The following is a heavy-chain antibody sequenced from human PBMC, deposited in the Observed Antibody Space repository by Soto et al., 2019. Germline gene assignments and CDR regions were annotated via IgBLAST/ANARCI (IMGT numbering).Heavy chain of an antibody. CDR1: GFTVSSNY. V-gene: IGHV3-21*01. J-gene: IGHJ6*04. CDR3: ASTSGSYSYYYGMEV. D-gene: IGHD1-26*01. CDR2: ISSSSSYI. Sequence: WGSRRLSCAASGFTVSSNYMSWVRQAPGKGLEWVSSISSSSSYIYYADSVKGRFTISRDNAKNSLYLQMNSLRAEDTAVYYCASTSGSYSYYYGMEVWGNGKTVSVSP.